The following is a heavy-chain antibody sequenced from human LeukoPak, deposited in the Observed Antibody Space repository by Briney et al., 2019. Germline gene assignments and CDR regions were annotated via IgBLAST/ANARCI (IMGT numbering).Heavy chain of an antibody. D-gene: IGHD4-23*01. V-gene: IGHV3-21*01. Sequence: NTGGSLRLSCAASGFTFSSYSMNWVRQAPGKGLEWVSSISSSSSYIYYADSVKGRFTISRDNAKNSLYLQMNSLRAEDTAVYYCAKQHDYGGNFISDWGQGTLVTVSS. CDR3: AKQHDYGGNFISD. CDR1: GFTFSSYS. CDR2: ISSSSSYI. J-gene: IGHJ4*02.